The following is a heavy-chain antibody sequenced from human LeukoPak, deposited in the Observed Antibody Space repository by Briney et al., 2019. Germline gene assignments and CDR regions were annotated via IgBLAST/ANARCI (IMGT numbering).Heavy chain of an antibody. Sequence: ASVKVSCKASGYTFTGYYMHWVRQAPGQGLEWMGWINPNSGGTNYAQKFQGRVTMTRDTSISTAYMELSWLRSDDTAVYYCARHPDIVVVPAAIWFDPWGQGTLVTVSS. D-gene: IGHD2-2*02. CDR1: GYTFTGYY. V-gene: IGHV1-2*02. J-gene: IGHJ5*02. CDR2: INPNSGGT. CDR3: ARHPDIVVVPAAIWFDP.